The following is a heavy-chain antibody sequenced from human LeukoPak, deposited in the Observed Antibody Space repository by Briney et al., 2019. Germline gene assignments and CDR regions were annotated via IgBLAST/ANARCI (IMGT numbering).Heavy chain of an antibody. Sequence: GGSLRLSSAASGFTLSTYSMKWVRQAPGKGLEWVSSISSGSSYIYYADSVKGRFTISRDDAKNSLYLQMNSLRAGDTAVYYCARYCSSSRCLYYYHLDVWGKGATVTVSS. CDR1: GFTLSTYS. J-gene: IGHJ6*03. CDR2: ISSGSSYI. CDR3: ARYCSSSRCLYYYHLDV. D-gene: IGHD2-2*01. V-gene: IGHV3-21*01.